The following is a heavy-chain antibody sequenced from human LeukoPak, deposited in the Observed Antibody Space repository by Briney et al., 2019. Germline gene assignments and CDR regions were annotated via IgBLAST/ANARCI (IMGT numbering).Heavy chain of an antibody. CDR2: ISAYNGNT. D-gene: IGHD3-3*01. J-gene: IGHJ4*02. CDR3: AIGFFFRDFWSGQTP. Sequence: ASVKVSCKASGYTFSSYGISWVRQPPGQGLEWMGWISAYNGNTNYAQKLQGRVTMTTDTSTSTAYMELRSLRSDDTAVYYCAIGFFFRDFWSGQTPWGQGTLVTVSS. V-gene: IGHV1-18*01. CDR1: GYTFSSYG.